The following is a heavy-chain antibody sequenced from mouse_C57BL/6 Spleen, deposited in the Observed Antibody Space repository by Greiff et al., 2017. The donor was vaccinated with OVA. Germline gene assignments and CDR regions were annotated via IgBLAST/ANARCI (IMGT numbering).Heavy chain of an antibody. J-gene: IGHJ3*01. Sequence: EVQVVESGGGLVKPGGSLKLSCAASGFTFSDYGMHWVRQAPEKGLEWVAYISSGSSTIYYADTVKGRFTISRDNATNTLFLQMTSLRAEDTAMYYCARRNYYGSSYLFAYWGQGTLVTVSA. CDR1: GFTFSDYG. CDR3: ARRNYYGSSYLFAY. V-gene: IGHV5-17*01. CDR2: ISSGSSTI. D-gene: IGHD1-1*01.